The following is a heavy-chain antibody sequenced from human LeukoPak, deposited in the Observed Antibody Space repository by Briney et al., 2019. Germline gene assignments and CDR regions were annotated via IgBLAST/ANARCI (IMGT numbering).Heavy chain of an antibody. CDR3: ARAPLRLADY. V-gene: IGHV3-11*04. CDR2: ISSSGSTI. J-gene: IGHJ4*02. Sequence: KAGGSLRLSCAASGFTFSDYYMSWIRQAPGKGLEWVSYISSSGSTIYYADCVKGRFTISRYNAKNSLYRQMNSLRAEDTAVYYCARAPLRLADYWGQGTLVTVSS. CDR1: GFTFSDYY. D-gene: IGHD4-17*01.